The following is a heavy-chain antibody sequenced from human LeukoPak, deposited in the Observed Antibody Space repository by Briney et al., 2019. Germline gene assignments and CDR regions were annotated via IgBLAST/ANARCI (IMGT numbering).Heavy chain of an antibody. V-gene: IGHV3-48*03. CDR1: GFTFSSYE. D-gene: IGHD4-17*01. CDR2: ISSSGSTI. CDR3: ARDRPENYGDYRPFDY. J-gene: IGHJ4*02. Sequence: GGSLRLSCAASGFTFSSYEMNWVRQAPGQGLEWVSYISSSGSTIYYADSVKGRFTISRDNTKNSLYLQMNSLRAEDTAVYYCARDRPENYGDYRPFDYWGQGTLVTVSS.